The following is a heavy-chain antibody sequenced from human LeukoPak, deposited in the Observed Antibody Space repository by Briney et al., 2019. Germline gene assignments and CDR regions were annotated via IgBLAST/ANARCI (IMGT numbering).Heavy chain of an antibody. CDR1: GFTFSSYG. V-gene: IGHV3-33*01. D-gene: IGHD3-22*01. CDR3: AREFYDTAALDY. CDR2: IWYDGSNK. Sequence: GRSLRLSCAASGFTFSSYGMHWVRQAPGKGLEWVAVIWYDGSNKYYADSVKGRFTISRDNSKNTLYLQMSSLRAEDTAVYYCAREFYDTAALDYWGQGTLVTVSP. J-gene: IGHJ4*02.